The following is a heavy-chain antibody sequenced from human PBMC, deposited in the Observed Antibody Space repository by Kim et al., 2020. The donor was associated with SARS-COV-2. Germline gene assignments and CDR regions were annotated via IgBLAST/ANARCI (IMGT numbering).Heavy chain of an antibody. CDR1: GYSISSGYY. Sequence: SETLSLTCTVSGYSISSGYYWGWIRQPPGKGLEWIGSIYHSGSSYYNPSLKSRVTISVDTSKNQFSLKLSSVTAADTAVYYCARDRGRGTPDYWGQGTLVTVSS. V-gene: IGHV4-38-2*02. D-gene: IGHD2-15*01. CDR3: ARDRGRGTPDY. CDR2: IYHSGSS. J-gene: IGHJ4*02.